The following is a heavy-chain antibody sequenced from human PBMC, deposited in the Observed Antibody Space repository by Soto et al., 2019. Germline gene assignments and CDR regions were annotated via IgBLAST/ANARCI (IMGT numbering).Heavy chain of an antibody. D-gene: IGHD3-22*01. CDR3: ASTDSSYYYDSSGYYAFDY. Sequence: ASVKVSCKASRYTFTSYGISLLRQSPGRGLEWMGWISAYNGNTNYAQKLQGRVTMTTDTSTSTAYMELRSLRSDDTAVYYCASTDSSYYYDSSGYYAFDYWGQGTLVTVSS. J-gene: IGHJ4*02. CDR1: RYTFTSYG. CDR2: ISAYNGNT. V-gene: IGHV1-18*01.